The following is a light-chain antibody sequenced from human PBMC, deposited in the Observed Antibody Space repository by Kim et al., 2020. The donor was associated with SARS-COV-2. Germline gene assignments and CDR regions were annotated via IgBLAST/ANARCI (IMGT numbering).Light chain of an antibody. CDR3: QTWGTGIWV. CDR2: LNRDGSN. J-gene: IGLJ3*02. Sequence: SVKLTCTLSSGHSSYAIEGQQQQAEKGLRYLMKLNRDGSNSKGDGIPDRFSGSSSGAERYLTISSLQSEDEADYYCQTWGTGIWVFGGGTQLTVL. CDR1: SGHSSYA. V-gene: IGLV4-69*01.